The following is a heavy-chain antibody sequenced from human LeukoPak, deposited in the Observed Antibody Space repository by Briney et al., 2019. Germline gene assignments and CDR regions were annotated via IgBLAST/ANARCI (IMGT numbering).Heavy chain of an antibody. D-gene: IGHD5/OR15-5a*01. Sequence: PGGSLRLSCAASGFTFSSYAMSWVRQAPGTGLEWVSAISGSGGSTYYADSVKGRFTISRDNSKNTLYLQMNSLRAEDTAVYYCAKDRQFFYDGFDYWGQGTLVTVSS. V-gene: IGHV3-23*01. J-gene: IGHJ4*02. CDR1: GFTFSSYA. CDR2: ISGSGGST. CDR3: AKDRQFFYDGFDY.